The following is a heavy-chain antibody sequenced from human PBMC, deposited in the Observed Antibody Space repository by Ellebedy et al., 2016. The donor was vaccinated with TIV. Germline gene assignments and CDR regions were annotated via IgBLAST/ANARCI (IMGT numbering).Heavy chain of an antibody. CDR3: ARDLYGGFDY. V-gene: IGHV3-48*04. D-gene: IGHD4/OR15-4a*01. Sequence: GESLKISCAASGFTFSSYSMSWVRQAPGEGLEWVSYISSSSGTIYYVDSVKGRFTISRDNARNSLYLQMNSLRAEDTATYYCARDLYGGFDYWGQGTLVTVSS. CDR1: GFTFSSYS. CDR2: ISSSSGTI. J-gene: IGHJ4*02.